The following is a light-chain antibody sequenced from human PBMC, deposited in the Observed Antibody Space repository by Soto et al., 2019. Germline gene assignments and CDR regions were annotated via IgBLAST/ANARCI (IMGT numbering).Light chain of an antibody. Sequence: EIVMTQSPATLSVSPGERATLSCRASQSVSSSVAWYQQKPGQAPRLLIYGASTRATGIPARFSGSGSGTEFTLTISSLQSEDFAVYSCQQYNNWPPLTFGGGTKVEI. V-gene: IGKV3-15*01. CDR1: QSVSSS. J-gene: IGKJ4*01. CDR2: GAS. CDR3: QQYNNWPPLT.